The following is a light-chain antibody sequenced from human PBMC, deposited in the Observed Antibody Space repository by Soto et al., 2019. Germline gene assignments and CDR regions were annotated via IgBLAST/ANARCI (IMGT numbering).Light chain of an antibody. CDR1: QSLVYSDGNTY. CDR2: DVS. Sequence: DVVLTQSPLSLPVTLGQPASISCRSSQSLVYSDGNTYLNWFQQRPGRSPRRLIYDVSNRDSGVPDRCSGSGSGTDFTLKTTRVEAEDVGVYYCMQGTHWPPLTFGQGTRLEIK. J-gene: IGKJ5*01. CDR3: MQGTHWPPLT. V-gene: IGKV2-30*01.